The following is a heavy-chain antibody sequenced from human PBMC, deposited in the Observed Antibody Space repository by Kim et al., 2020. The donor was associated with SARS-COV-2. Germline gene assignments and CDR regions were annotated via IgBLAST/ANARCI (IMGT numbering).Heavy chain of an antibody. CDR1: GFSLTTRGMC. J-gene: IGHJ5*02. Sequence: SGPTLVNPTQTLTLTCSFSGFSLTTRGMCVSWIRQPPGKALEWLARIDWDNDKYYRKSLKTRLTISKDTSKNQVVLTMTNVDPVDTATYYCARTHNAGGGTPMTASKAYWFDPWGQGTLVTVSS. V-gene: IGHV2-70*11. D-gene: IGHD4-17*01. CDR3: ARTHNAGGGTPMTASKAYWFDP. CDR2: IDWDNDK.